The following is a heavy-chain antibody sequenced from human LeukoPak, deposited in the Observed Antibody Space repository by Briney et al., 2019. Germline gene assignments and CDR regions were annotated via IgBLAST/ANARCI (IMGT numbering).Heavy chain of an antibody. V-gene: IGHV7-4-1*02. D-gene: IGHD3-9*01. CDR2: INTNTGNP. CDR3: ARVGGDILTGYGKGDPDLDY. J-gene: IGHJ4*02. CDR1: GYTFTSYA. Sequence: ASVKVSCKASGYTFTSYAMNWVRQAPGQGLEWMGWINTNTGNPTYAQGFTGRFVFSLDTSVSTAYLQISSLKAEDTAVYYCARVGGDILTGYGKGDPDLDYRGQGTLVTVSS.